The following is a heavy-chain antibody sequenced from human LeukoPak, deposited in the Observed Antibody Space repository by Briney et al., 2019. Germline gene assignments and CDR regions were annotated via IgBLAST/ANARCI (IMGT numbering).Heavy chain of an antibody. V-gene: IGHV4-34*01. CDR2: INHRGST. CDR3: ATTGEDYSDHHYMDV. Sequence: SETLSLTCDVYGGSFSGNSWSWIRQPPGKGLECIGEINHRGSTKYNPSFKSRVTISVDTSKSQFSLKRTSVTAADTAVYYCATTGEDYSDHHYMDVWGKGTTVTVFS. J-gene: IGHJ6*03. CDR1: GGSFSGNS. D-gene: IGHD4-11*01.